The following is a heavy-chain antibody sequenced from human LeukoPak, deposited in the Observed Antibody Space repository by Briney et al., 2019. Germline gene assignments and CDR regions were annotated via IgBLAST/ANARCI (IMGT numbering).Heavy chain of an antibody. CDR2: IQYDGNNK. D-gene: IGHD5-18*01. CDR3: AKSSSRLDTSSFEY. CDR1: GFTFSSYG. V-gene: IGHV3-30*02. J-gene: IGHJ4*02. Sequence: GGSLRLSCAASGFTFSSYGIHWVRQAPGKGLEWVTFIQYDGNNKYADSVKGRFTISRDNSKNVLYLQMNSLRAEDTALYYCAKSSSRLDTSSFEYWGQGTLVTVSS.